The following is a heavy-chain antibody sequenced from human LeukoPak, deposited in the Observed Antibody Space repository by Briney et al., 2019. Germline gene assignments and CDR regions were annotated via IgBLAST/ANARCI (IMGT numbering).Heavy chain of an antibody. J-gene: IGHJ6*02. CDR3: ARDRGEAARSNGMDV. CDR1: GYTFTSYS. V-gene: IGHV1-3*01. Sequence: ASVKVSCKASGYTFTSYSMHWVRQAPGQRLEWMGWINAGNGNTKFSQKFRGRVTITRDASASTAYMELSRLRSDDTAVYYCARDRGEAARSNGMDVWGQGTTVTVSS. CDR2: INAGNGNT. D-gene: IGHD6-6*01.